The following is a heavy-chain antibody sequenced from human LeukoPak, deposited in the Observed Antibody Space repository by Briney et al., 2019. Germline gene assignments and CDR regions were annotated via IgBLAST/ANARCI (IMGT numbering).Heavy chain of an antibody. CDR3: ASRSVTMDADY. CDR1: GYTFTGYY. D-gene: IGHD4-17*01. CDR2: INPNSGGT. Sequence: GASVKVSCKASGYTFTGYYMHWVRQAPGQGLEWMGWINPNSGGTNYAQKVEGMVTMTRDTSISTAYMELSRLRSDDTAVYYCASRSVTMDADYWGQGTLVTVSS. J-gene: IGHJ4*02. V-gene: IGHV1-2*02.